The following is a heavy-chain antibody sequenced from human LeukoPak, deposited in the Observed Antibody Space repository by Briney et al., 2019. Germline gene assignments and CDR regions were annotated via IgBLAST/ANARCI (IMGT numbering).Heavy chain of an antibody. D-gene: IGHD6-19*01. CDR3: ARDFRRGYSSG. V-gene: IGHV3-66*01. CDR2: IYSDDST. J-gene: IGHJ4*02. Sequence: PGGSPRLSCAASGFIASSDYMTWVRQAPGKGLEWVSVIYSDDSTYYADSVRGRFTISRDKSKNTLYLQMNSLRAEDTAVYYCARDFRRGYSSGWGQGTLVTVTS. CDR1: GFIASSDY.